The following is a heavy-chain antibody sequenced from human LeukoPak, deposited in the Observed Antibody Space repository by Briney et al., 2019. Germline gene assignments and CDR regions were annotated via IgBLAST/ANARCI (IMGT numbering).Heavy chain of an antibody. J-gene: IGHJ4*02. D-gene: IGHD2-2*01. Sequence: SETLSLTCTVSGGSISSYYWSWIRQPPGKGLEWIGYIYTSGSTNYNPSLKSRVTISVDTSKNQFSLKLSSVTAADTAVYYCARHGGYCSSTSCPIDYWGQGTLATVSS. CDR2: IYTSGST. V-gene: IGHV4-4*09. CDR3: ARHGGYCSSTSCPIDY. CDR1: GGSISSYY.